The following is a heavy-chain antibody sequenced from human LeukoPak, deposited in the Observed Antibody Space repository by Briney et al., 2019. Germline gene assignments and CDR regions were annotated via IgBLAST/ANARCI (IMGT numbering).Heavy chain of an antibody. Sequence: SETLSLTCSVSDRSISSSPTYYWGWIRQPPGKRLEWIGTISSGGNTYYSPSLKSRVTISVDTSKDEFSLSLRSVTAADTALYYCARSGTHYSGSYFLVAASDVWGRGTKVTVSS. J-gene: IGHJ3*01. D-gene: IGHD1-26*01. CDR1: DRSISSSPTYY. CDR2: ISSGGNT. CDR3: ARSGTHYSGSYFLVAASDV. V-gene: IGHV4-39*01.